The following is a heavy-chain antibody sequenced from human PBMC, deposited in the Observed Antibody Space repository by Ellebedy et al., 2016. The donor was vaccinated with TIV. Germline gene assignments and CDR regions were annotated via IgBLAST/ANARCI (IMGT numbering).Heavy chain of an antibody. CDR3: AKDQWELLMGLWFDY. D-gene: IGHD1-26*01. V-gene: IGHV3-66*01. Sequence: GGSLRLXXVVSGFTVSTNYMSWVRQAPGKGLEWVSVIYSGGSTYHADSVKGRFIISRDNSKNTLYLQMNSLRAEDTAVYYCAKDQWELLMGLWFDYWGQGTLVTVSS. CDR2: IYSGGST. J-gene: IGHJ4*02. CDR1: GFTVSTNY.